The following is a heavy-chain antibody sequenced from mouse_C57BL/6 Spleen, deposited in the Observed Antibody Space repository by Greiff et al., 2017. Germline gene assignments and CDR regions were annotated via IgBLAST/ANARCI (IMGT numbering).Heavy chain of an antibody. CDR1: GYTFTTYP. CDR2: FHPYNDDT. J-gene: IGHJ2*01. Sequence: QVHVKQSGAELVKPGASVKMSCKASGYTFTTYPIEWMKQNHGKSLEWIGNFHPYNDDTKYNEKFKGKATLTVEKSSSTVYLELSRLTSDDSAVYYCARRLYYDYDGYYFDYWGQGTTLTVSS. CDR3: ARRLYYDYDGYYFDY. V-gene: IGHV1-47*01. D-gene: IGHD2-4*01.